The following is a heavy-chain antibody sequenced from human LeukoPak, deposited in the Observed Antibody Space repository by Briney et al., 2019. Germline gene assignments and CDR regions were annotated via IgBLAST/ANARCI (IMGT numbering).Heavy chain of an antibody. CDR1: GGSMSSGNYY. CDR2: MSYGGTA. CDR3: VSARRDYSGSCLDS. J-gene: IGHJ5*01. Sequence: SETLSLTCIVSGGSMSSGNYYWGWIRQPPGKELEWIGSMSYGGTAFYKSSLRSRVTLSVETSRNHFYLNLRSVTAADTALYYCVSARRDYSGSCLDSWGQGPLVTVS. D-gene: IGHD5-12*01. V-gene: IGHV4-39*07.